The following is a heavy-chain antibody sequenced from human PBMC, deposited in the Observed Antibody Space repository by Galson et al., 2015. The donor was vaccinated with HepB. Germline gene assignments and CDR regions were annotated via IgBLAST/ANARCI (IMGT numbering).Heavy chain of an antibody. D-gene: IGHD5-18*01. CDR2: ISGDGDST. CDR1: EFTFSIYA. CDR3: AKKSGYTYGYYFDY. J-gene: IGHJ4*02. V-gene: IGHV3-23*01. Sequence: SLRLSCAASEFTFSIYAMSWVRQAPGKGLEWVSIISGDGDSTDYRDSVKGRFTISRDHSSNTLYLQMHGLRAEDTAVYYCAKKSGYTYGYYFDYWGQGTLVTVSS.